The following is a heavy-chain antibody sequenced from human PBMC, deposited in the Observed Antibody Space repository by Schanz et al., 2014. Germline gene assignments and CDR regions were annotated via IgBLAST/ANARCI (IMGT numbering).Heavy chain of an antibody. CDR1: GYTFIDYS. D-gene: IGHD1-1*01. CDR3: VRELSGGTFDY. CDR2: FT. V-gene: IGHV1-2*06. J-gene: IGHJ4*02. Sequence: QVQLAQSGAEVKKPGASVKVSCKASGYTFIDYSLNWMRQAPGQGLEWLGRFTHISQKFQGRVTMTRDTSSTTAYMELNSLRSDDTAVYYCVRELSGGTFDYWGQGALVTVSS.